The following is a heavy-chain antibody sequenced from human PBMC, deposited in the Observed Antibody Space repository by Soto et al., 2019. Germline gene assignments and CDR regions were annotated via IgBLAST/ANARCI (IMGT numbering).Heavy chain of an antibody. CDR3: GGLVPTGNHPRGTFDY. D-gene: IGHD1-1*01. CDR1: GGSISSSSYY. J-gene: IGHJ4*02. Sequence: QLHLQESGPGLVKPSETLSLTCTVSGGSISSSSYYWGWVRQPPGKGLECIGNIDYTGSTYCNPALKRRVTISLSPSNQPFPPELSSGAAADAALYYCGGLVPTGNHPRGTFDYWGQGILVTVSS. CDR2: IDYTGST. V-gene: IGHV4-39*01.